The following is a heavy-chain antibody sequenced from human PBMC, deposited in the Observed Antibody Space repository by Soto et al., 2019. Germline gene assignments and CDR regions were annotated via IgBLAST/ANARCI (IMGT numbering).Heavy chain of an antibody. V-gene: IGHV3-72*01. CDR2: AKTGPFGYAT. Sequence: VGSLRLSCAASGFTFSDHFMDWVRQAPGKGLEWVGRAKTGPFGYATQYAASVNGRFTVSRDDSENSFYLLMNSLKVDDTAVYYCASPKSAGDALRDRYFDFWGRGTLVTVSS. CDR3: ASPKSAGDALRDRYFDF. CDR1: GFTFSDHF. J-gene: IGHJ2*01. D-gene: IGHD6-13*01.